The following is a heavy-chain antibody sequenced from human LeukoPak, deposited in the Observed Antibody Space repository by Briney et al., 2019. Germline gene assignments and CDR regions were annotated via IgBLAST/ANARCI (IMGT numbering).Heavy chain of an antibody. CDR2: IYHSGST. J-gene: IGHJ4*02. CDR3: ARGDYVNYFDY. CDR1: GGSINTYY. V-gene: IGHV4-59*12. D-gene: IGHD4-17*01. Sequence: SEALSLTCTVSGGSINTYYWSWIRQPPGKGLEWIGYIYHSGSTYYNPSLKSRVTISVDRSKNQFSLKLSSVTAADTAVYYCARGDYVNYFDYWGQGTLVTVSS.